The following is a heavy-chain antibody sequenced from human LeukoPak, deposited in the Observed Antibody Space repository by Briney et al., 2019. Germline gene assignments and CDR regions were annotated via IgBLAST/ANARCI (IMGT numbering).Heavy chain of an antibody. CDR2: IKQDGSEK. Sequence: GGSLRLSCAASGFTFSSYWMSWVRQAPGKGLEWVANIKQDGSEKYYVDSVKGRFTISRDNAKNSLYLQMNSLRAEDTAVYYCAKDLGPYMIAVGLDFWGQGTLVTVSS. V-gene: IGHV3-7*01. CDR1: GFTFSSYW. CDR3: AKDLGPYMIAVGLDF. D-gene: IGHD3-22*01. J-gene: IGHJ4*02.